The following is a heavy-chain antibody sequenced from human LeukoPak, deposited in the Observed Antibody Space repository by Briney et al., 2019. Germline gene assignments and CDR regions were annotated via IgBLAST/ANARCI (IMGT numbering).Heavy chain of an antibody. Sequence: GGSLRLSCAATGFTFSSYWMSWVRQAPGKGLEWVANIKQDGSEKYYVDSVKGRFTISRDNAKNSLYLQMNSLRAEDTAVYYCARDCAYRSGIWYYYYMDVWGKGTTVTVSS. CDR2: IKQDGSEK. J-gene: IGHJ6*03. CDR3: ARDCAYRSGIWYYYYMDV. CDR1: GFTFSSYW. D-gene: IGHD3-10*01. V-gene: IGHV3-7*01.